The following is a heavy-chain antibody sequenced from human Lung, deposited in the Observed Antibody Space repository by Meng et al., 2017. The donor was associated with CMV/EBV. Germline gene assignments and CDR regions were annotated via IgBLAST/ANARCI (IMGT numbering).Heavy chain of an antibody. CDR3: ARDKDGGFGMDV. V-gene: IGHV3-21*01. Sequence: GESXKISCVVSGFTFTRYSMNWVRQAPGKGLEWVSSISSSTTVIYYVDSVSGRFTISRDNAKRSLYLRMSNLRAEDTAIYYCARDKDGGFGMDVWGQGTTVTVSS. CDR1: GFTFTRYS. CDR2: ISSSTTVI. J-gene: IGHJ6*02. D-gene: IGHD6-25*01.